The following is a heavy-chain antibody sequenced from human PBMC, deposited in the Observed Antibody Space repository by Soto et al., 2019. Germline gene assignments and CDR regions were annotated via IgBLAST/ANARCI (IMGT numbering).Heavy chain of an antibody. CDR2: INHSGST. V-gene: IGHV4-34*01. CDR3: ARAWQYSSGFFDY. Sequence: SETMSVTCTVFGGSISGYDWTWIRQHTGTGLEWIGEINHSGSTNYNPSLKSRVTISVDTSKNQFSLKLSSVTAADTAVYYCARAWQYSSGFFDYWGQGTLVTVSS. J-gene: IGHJ4*02. D-gene: IGHD6-19*01. CDR1: GGSISGYD.